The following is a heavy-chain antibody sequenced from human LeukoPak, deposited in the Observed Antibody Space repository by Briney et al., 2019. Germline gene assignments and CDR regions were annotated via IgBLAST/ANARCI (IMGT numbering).Heavy chain of an antibody. Sequence: SETLSLTCTVSGGSISSYYWSWIRQPPGKGLEWIGYIYYSGSTNYNPSLKSRVTISVDTSKNQFSLKLSSVTAADTAVYYCARGLWVPTSYYYYYYMDVWGKGTTVTISS. CDR3: ARGLWVPTSYYYYYYMDV. CDR1: GGSISSYY. CDR2: IYYSGST. D-gene: IGHD7-27*01. V-gene: IGHV4-59*01. J-gene: IGHJ6*03.